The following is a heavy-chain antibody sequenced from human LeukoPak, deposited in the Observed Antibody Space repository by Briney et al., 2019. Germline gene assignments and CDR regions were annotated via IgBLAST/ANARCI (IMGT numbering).Heavy chain of an antibody. CDR3: ARTVSSAGWSDDAFDI. CDR2: ISWDGGST. D-gene: IGHD6-19*01. V-gene: IGHV3-20*04. Sequence: GGSLRLSCAASGFTFDDYGMSWARQAPGKGLEWVSGISWDGGSTGYADSAKGRFTISRDNAKNFLYLQMNSLRAEDTALYYCARTVSSAGWSDDAFDIWGQGTMVTVSS. CDR1: GFTFDDYG. J-gene: IGHJ3*02.